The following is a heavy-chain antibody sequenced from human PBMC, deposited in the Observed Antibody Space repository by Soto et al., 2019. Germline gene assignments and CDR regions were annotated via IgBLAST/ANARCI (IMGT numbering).Heavy chain of an antibody. Sequence: RSGNPAITCTVSGGSISSGGYYWSWIRQHPGKGLEWIGYIYYSGSTYYNPSLKSRVTISVDTSKNQFSLKLSSVTAADTAVYYCASDSSSWDEDNYYLMDVWGQRSTGTV. V-gene: IGHV4-31*03. CDR3: ASDSSSWDEDNYYLMDV. CDR2: IYYSGST. CDR1: GGSISSGGYY. D-gene: IGHD6-13*01. J-gene: IGHJ6*01.